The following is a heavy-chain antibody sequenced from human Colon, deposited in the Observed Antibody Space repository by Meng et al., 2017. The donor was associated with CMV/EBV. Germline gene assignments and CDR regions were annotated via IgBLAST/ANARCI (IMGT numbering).Heavy chain of an antibody. CDR1: EFSLNTYEVG. V-gene: IGHV2-5*02. CDR3: AHKSLPAAFFDY. CDR2: IYWDDDK. J-gene: IGHJ4*02. D-gene: IGHD2-2*01. Sequence: QITLKESGPTLVKPTQTLTLTCTFSEFSLNTYEVGVGWFRQPPGKAPEWLALIYWDDDKRYRSSLGNRLTLTHDASKNQVVLTMTDMDPVDTATYYCAHKSLPAAFFDYWSQGTLVTVSS.